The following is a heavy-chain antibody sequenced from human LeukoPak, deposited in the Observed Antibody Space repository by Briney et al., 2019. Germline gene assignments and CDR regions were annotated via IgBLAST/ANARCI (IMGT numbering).Heavy chain of an antibody. V-gene: IGHV1-69*01. J-gene: IGHJ4*02. CDR3: ASPSGSYYSRAALDY. CDR1: GGTFSSYA. Sequence: SVKVSCKASGGTFSSYAISWVRQAPGQGLEWMGGIIPIFGTANYAQKFQGRVTITADESTSTAYMELSSLRSEDTAVYYCASPSGSYYSRAALDYWGQGTLVTVSS. D-gene: IGHD1-26*01. CDR2: IIPIFGTA.